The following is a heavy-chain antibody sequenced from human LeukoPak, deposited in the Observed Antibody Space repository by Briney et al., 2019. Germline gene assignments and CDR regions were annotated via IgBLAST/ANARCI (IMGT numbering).Heavy chain of an antibody. Sequence: PSETLSLTCTVSGGSISDNYWSWIRQPPGKGLEWIGYIYYTGSTNYNSSLRSRVSISVDTSKNQFSLKVNSVTAADTAVYYCARRYGSGRFDFWGQGTPVTVSS. CDR1: GGSISDNY. CDR3: ARRYGSGRFDF. CDR2: IYYTGST. J-gene: IGHJ4*02. V-gene: IGHV4-59*01. D-gene: IGHD3-10*01.